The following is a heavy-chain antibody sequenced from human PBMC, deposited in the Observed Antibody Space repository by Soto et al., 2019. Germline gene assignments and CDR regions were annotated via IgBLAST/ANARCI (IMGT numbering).Heavy chain of an antibody. CDR2: VFPGNSDT. J-gene: IGHJ6*02. V-gene: IGHV5-51*01. Sequence: RGESLKISGEGSGCIFSNYWIGWVRQVTGEGLEWMAIVFPGNSDTIYSPSFRGQVTISADTSISTAYLYWNSLQASDTAIYYCARHNVYAMDVWGQGTTVTVSS. CDR3: ARHNVYAMDV. CDR1: GCIFSNYW.